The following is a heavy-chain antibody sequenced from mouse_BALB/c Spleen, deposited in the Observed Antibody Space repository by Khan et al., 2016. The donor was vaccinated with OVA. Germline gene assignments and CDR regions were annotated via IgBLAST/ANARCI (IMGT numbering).Heavy chain of an antibody. Sequence: EVELVESGGGLVQPGGSRKLSCAASGFTFSRFGMHWVRQAPEKGLEWVAYISSGSSTIYYADTVKGRFTISRDNPKNTLFLPMTSLRSEDTAMYYCASDSNFDYWGQGATLTVSS. CDR2: ISSGSSTI. V-gene: IGHV5-17*02. CDR1: GFTFSRFG. CDR3: ASDSNFDY. J-gene: IGHJ2*01.